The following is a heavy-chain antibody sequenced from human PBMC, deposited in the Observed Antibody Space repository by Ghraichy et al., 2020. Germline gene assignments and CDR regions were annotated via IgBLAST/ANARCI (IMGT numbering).Heavy chain of an antibody. D-gene: IGHD6-13*01. J-gene: IGHJ3*02. CDR2: ISADNGNT. V-gene: IGHV1-18*04. Sequence: ASVKVSCKASGYTFTSYGISWVRQSPGQGLEWMGWISADNGNTNYAQKLQGRVTMTTDTSTSTAYMELRSLRSDDTAVYYCARDPNSSSWLGAGGVYHDAFEIWGQVTMDNVAS. CDR1: GYTFTSYG. CDR3: ARDPNSSSWLGAGGVYHDAFEI.